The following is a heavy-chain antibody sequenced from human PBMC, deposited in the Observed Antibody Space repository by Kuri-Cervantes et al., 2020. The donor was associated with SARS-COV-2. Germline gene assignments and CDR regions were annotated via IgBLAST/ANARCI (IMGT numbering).Heavy chain of an antibody. Sequence: LSLTCAASGFSFSSYGMSWVRQAPGKGLEWVAVISCDGSNKYYADSVKGRFTISRDNSKNTLYLQMNSLRAEDTAVYYCARDQAGTIDYWGQGTLVTVSS. CDR3: ARDQAGTIDY. V-gene: IGHV3-30*03. J-gene: IGHJ4*02. CDR1: GFSFSSYG. D-gene: IGHD1-1*01. CDR2: ISCDGSNK.